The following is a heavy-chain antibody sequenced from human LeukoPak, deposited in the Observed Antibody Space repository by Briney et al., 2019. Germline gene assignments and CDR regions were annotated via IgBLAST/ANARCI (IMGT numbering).Heavy chain of an antibody. CDR2: IKQDGSEK. J-gene: IGHJ4*02. Sequence: GGSLRLSCAASGFTFSSYWMSWVRQAPGKGLEWVANIKQDGSEKYYVDSVKGRFTISRDNAKNSLYLQMNSLRAEDTAVYYCARDGDQMYEVYDYWGQGTLVTVSS. CDR1: GFTFSSYW. D-gene: IGHD1-14*01. CDR3: ARDGDQMYEVYDY. V-gene: IGHV3-7*01.